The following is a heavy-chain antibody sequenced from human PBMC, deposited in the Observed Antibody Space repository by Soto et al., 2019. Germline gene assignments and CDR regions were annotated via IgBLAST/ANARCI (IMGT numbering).Heavy chain of an antibody. CDR2: INAGNGNT. CDR1: GYTFTSYA. J-gene: IGHJ6*02. D-gene: IGHD5-18*01. Sequence: ASVKGSCKASGYTFTSYAMHWVRQAPGQRLEWMGWINAGNGNTKYSQKFQGRVSMTTDTSTSTAYMDLRSLRSDDTAVYYCARGDTAMVSDYYGMDVWGQGTTVTVSS. V-gene: IGHV1-3*01. CDR3: ARGDTAMVSDYYGMDV.